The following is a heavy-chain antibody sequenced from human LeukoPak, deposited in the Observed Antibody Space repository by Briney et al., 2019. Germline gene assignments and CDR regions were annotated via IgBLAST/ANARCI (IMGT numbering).Heavy chain of an antibody. Sequence: ASVKVSCKASGYSLTTYYMHWVRQAPGQGLEWMGIINPSGGSTSYAQKFQGRVTMTRDTSTSTVYMELSSLRSEDTAVYYCAGGIAVALNHWGQGTLVTVSS. CDR1: GYSLTTYY. V-gene: IGHV1-46*01. J-gene: IGHJ5*02. D-gene: IGHD6-19*01. CDR3: AGGIAVALNH. CDR2: INPSGGST.